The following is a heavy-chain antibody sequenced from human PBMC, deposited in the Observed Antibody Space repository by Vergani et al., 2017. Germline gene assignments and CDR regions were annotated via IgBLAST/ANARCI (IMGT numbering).Heavy chain of an antibody. CDR3: ARVHPGGSYSYYYYYMYV. CDR2: INHSGST. J-gene: IGHJ6*03. CDR1: GGSFSGYY. Sequence: QVPLQQWGAGLLKPSETLSLTCAVYGGSFSGYYWSWIRQPPGKGLEWIGEINHSGSTNYNPSLKSRVTISVDTSKNQFSLKLSSVTAADTAVYYCARVHPGGSYSYYYYYMYVWGKGTTVTVSS. V-gene: IGHV4-34*01. D-gene: IGHD1-26*01.